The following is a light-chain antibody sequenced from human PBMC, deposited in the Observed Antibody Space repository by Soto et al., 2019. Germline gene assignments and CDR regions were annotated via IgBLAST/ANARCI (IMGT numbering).Light chain of an antibody. CDR3: SAYTASSIWV. CDR2: NVS. CDR1: SSDIGTYSY. Sequence: QSALTQPASVSGSPGQSLTISCTGSSSDIGTYSYVSWYQQHPGKAPKLMIYNVSNRPSGVSNRFSGSKSGNTASLTISGLQAEDEADYYCSAYTASSIWVFGRGTKLTVL. V-gene: IGLV2-14*01. J-gene: IGLJ3*02.